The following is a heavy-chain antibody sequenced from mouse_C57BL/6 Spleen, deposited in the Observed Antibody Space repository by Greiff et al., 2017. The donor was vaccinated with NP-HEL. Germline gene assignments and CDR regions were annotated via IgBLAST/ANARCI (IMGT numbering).Heavy chain of an antibody. V-gene: IGHV1-77*01. CDR2: LGPGSGST. Sequence: VQLQQSGAELVKPGASVKISCKASGYTFTDYYINWVKQRPGQGLEWIGKLGPGSGSTYYNEKFKGKATLTADKSSSTAYMQLSSLTSEDSAVYFCATYGYYAMDYWGQGTSVTVSS. J-gene: IGHJ4*01. D-gene: IGHD1-1*02. CDR1: GYTFTDYY. CDR3: ATYGYYAMDY.